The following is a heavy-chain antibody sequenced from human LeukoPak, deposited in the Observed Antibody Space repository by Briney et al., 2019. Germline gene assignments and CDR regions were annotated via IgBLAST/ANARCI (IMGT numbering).Heavy chain of an antibody. Sequence: SETLSLTCAVYGGSFSGYYWSWIRQPPGKGLEWIGEINHSGSTNYNPSLKSRVTISVDTSKDQFSLKLSSVTAADTAVYYCAGYCSSTSCQPLNWSDPWGQGTLVTVSS. CDR2: INHSGST. J-gene: IGHJ5*02. D-gene: IGHD2-2*01. CDR3: AGYCSSTSCQPLNWSDP. V-gene: IGHV4-34*01. CDR1: GGSFSGYY.